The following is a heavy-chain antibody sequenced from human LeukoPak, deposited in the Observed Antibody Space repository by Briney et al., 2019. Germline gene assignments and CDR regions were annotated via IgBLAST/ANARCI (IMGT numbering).Heavy chain of an antibody. V-gene: IGHV1-2*02. CDR1: GYTFTGYY. J-gene: IGHJ4*02. CDR2: INPNSGGT. CDR3: AGGHGYCSSTSCSSFDY. Sequence: ASVKVSCKASGYTFTGYYMHWVRQAPGQGLEWMGWINPNSGGTNYAQKFQGRVTMTRDTSISTAYMELSRLRSDDTAVYYCAGGHGYCSSTSCSSFDYWGQGTLVTVSS. D-gene: IGHD2-2*03.